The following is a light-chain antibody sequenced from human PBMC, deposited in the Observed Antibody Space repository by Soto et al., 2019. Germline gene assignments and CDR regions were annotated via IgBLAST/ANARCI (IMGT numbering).Light chain of an antibody. CDR3: SSFTSSFTYV. CDR1: SSDFDGFTK. CDR2: DVT. J-gene: IGLJ1*01. Sequence: QSALAQPASVSXSPGQSIAISCTGTSSDFDGFTKVSWYQHHPDKAPKLMMYDVTNRPSGVSDRFSGSKSGNTASLTISGLQAEDEADYYCSSFTSSFTYVFGSGTKVTVL. V-gene: IGLV2-14*03.